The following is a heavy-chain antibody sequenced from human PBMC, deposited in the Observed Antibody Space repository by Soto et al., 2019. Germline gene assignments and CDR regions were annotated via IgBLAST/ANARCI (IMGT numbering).Heavy chain of an antibody. D-gene: IGHD5-12*01. V-gene: IGHV5-51*01. CDR1: GYKVCTWHNFTSYW. Sequence: GESLKISCMGSGYKVCTWHNFTSYWIAWVRQMPGEGLEWMGIIYPDESDTRYSPSFQGQVTISADKSISTAYLQWSSLKASDTAMYYCVRMGFSGGGYLSYYYYGMDIWGQGTTVTVSS. CDR2: IYPDESDT. CDR3: VRMGFSGGGYLSYYYYGMDI. J-gene: IGHJ6*02.